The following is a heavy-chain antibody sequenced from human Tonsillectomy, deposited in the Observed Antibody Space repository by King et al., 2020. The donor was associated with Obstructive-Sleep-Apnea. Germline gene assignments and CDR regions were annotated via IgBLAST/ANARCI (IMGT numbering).Heavy chain of an antibody. Sequence: VQLQESGPGLVKPSQTLSLTCTVSGASIISGDYSWSWIRQPPGKGLEWIGYIYYTGSTYYNPSLKSRVTISLDTSKNQFSLKLSSVTAADTAVYYCARDQLFNFYYYGMDVWGQGTTVTVSS. D-gene: IGHD5-24*01. CDR3: ARDQLFNFYYYGMDV. J-gene: IGHJ6*02. CDR2: IYYTGST. CDR1: GASIISGDYS. V-gene: IGHV4-30-4*07.